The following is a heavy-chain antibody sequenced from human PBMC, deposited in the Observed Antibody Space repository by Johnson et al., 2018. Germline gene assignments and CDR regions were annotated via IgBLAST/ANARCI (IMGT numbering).Heavy chain of an antibody. CDR3: ARGLSDLRVGAPDAFDI. D-gene: IGHD1-26*01. J-gene: IGHJ3*02. V-gene: IGHV4-59*12. Sequence: QVQLVQSGPGLVKPSETLSLTCNVSGGSISSYYWSWLRQHTGKGLEWIGYISYSGSPNYNPSLKGGVTLPLDTSNTQFSLKLSSLTAADTAVYYWARGLSDLRVGAPDAFDIWGQVTMVTVSS. CDR1: GGSISSYY. CDR2: ISYSGSP.